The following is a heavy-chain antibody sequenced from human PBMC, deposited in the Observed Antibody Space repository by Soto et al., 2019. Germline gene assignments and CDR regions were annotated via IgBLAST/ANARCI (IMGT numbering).Heavy chain of an antibody. D-gene: IGHD2-2*01. J-gene: IGHJ6*02. CDR3: ARLPRSSWRSYYYYYGMDV. Sequence: GESLKISCKGSGYSFTSYWVSWVRQMPGKGLEWMGRIDPSDSYTNYSPSFQGHVTISADKSISTAYLQWSSLKASDTAMYYCARLPRSSWRSYYYYYGMDVWGQGTTVTVSS. CDR1: GYSFTSYW. CDR2: IDPSDSYT. V-gene: IGHV5-10-1*01.